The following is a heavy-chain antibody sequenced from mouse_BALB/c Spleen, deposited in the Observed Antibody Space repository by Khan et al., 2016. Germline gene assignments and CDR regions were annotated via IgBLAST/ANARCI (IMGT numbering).Heavy chain of an antibody. V-gene: IGHV3-2*02. CDR1: GYSITSDYA. J-gene: IGHJ2*01. D-gene: IGHD1-1*01. CDR2: ISYSGST. Sequence: EVQLLESGPGLVKPSQSLSLTCTVTGYSITSDYAWNWIRQFPGNKLEWMGYISYSGSTSYNPSFKSRISITRDTSKNQFFSQLNSETTEDTATDYCARGYYGSGYFDYWGQGTTLTVSS. CDR3: ARGYYGSGYFDY.